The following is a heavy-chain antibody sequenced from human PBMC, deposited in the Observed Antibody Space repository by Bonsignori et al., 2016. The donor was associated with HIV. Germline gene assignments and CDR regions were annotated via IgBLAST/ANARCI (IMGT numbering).Heavy chain of an antibody. Sequence: WIRQPPGKGLVWVSRINSDGSSTDYADSVKGRFTISRDNAKNTLYLQMNSLRAEDTAVYYCARYSSGWKAFFDYWGQGTLVTVSS. CDR2: INSDGSST. J-gene: IGHJ4*02. CDR3: ARYSSGWKAFFDY. D-gene: IGHD6-19*01. V-gene: IGHV3-74*01.